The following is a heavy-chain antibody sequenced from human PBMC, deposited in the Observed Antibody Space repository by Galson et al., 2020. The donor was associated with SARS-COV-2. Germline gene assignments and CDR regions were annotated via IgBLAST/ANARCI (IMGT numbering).Heavy chain of an antibody. CDR1: GYTLTELS. D-gene: IGHD6-19*01. V-gene: IGHV1-24*01. CDR2: FDPEDGET. J-gene: IGHJ6*02. CDR3: ATAPAVAGTHLAYYYYYGMDV. Sequence: ASAKVSCKVSGYTLTELSMHWVRQAPGKGLEWMGGFDPEDGETIYAQKFQGRVTMTEDTSTDTAYMELSSLRSEDTAVYYCATAPAVAGTHLAYYYYYGMDVWGQGTTVTVSS.